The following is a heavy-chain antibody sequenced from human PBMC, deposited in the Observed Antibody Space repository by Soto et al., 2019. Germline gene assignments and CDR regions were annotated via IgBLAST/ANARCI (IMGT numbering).Heavy chain of an antibody. CDR1: GFTFSNYG. D-gene: IGHD3-10*01. CDR3: GRDDDYGPNALDM. J-gene: IGHJ3*02. Sequence: QVQLVESWGGVVQPGRSLRLSCAASGFTFSNYGMHWVRQAPGKGLEWVSLILTDGSREYYRDSVKGRFTISRDNSRNTLFLQMISLRDDETALYYCGRDDDYGPNALDMWGQGTMVSVCS. V-gene: IGHV3-33*01. CDR2: ILTDGSRE.